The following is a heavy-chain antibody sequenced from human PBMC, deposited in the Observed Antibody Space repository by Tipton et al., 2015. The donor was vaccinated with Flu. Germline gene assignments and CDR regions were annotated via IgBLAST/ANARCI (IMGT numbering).Heavy chain of an antibody. CDR1: GVSISSGGSY. V-gene: IGHV4-31*03. Sequence: TLSLTCSVSGVSISSGGSYCSWIRQHPGKGLEWIGYIYYSGSTYYNPSLKSRVSMSLDTSKNQVSLKLSSVTAADSAVYYCARSVSWGDSFYYYAMDIWGQGTTVTVSS. CDR3: ARSVSWGDSFYYYAMDI. J-gene: IGHJ6*02. CDR2: IYYSGST. D-gene: IGHD5/OR15-5a*01.